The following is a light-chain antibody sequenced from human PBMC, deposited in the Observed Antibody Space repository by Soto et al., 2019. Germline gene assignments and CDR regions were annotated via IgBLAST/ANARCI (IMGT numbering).Light chain of an antibody. Sequence: EVVLTQSPGPLSLSPGEKAPLSCWASQSVGNSYVAWYQQKPGQPPKLLIYGASSRATGIADKFRGSGSGTDFTLTISSLQSEDFAIYYCQQYNNWPITFGQGTRLEIK. V-gene: IGKV3-20*01. CDR1: QSVGNSY. J-gene: IGKJ5*01. CDR2: GAS. CDR3: QQYNNWPIT.